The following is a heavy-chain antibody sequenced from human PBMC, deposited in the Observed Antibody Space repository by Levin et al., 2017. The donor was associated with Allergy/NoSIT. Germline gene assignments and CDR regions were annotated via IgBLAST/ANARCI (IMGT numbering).Heavy chain of an antibody. J-gene: IGHJ4*02. D-gene: IGHD2-21*02. CDR2: ISSNDGK. CDR1: GFSLSNARIG. CDR3: ARTSYGDGYDH. Sequence: SGPTLVKPTETLTLTCTVSGFSLSNARIGVSWIRQPPGKALEWLAHISSNDGKSYNTSLKSRLTISKDTSKSRVVLTMTNMDPVDTATYYCARTSYGDGYDHWGQGTLVTVSS. V-gene: IGHV2-26*01.